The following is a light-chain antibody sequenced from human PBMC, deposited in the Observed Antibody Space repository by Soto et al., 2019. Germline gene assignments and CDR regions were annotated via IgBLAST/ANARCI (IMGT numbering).Light chain of an antibody. V-gene: IGKV3-15*01. Sequence: EIVMTQSPATLSVSPGERVTLSCRASQSVSSNLAWYQQKPGQAPRLLSYGASTRATGIPARFSGSVSGTKFTLTISSLQSEDFAVYYCQQYNSWPPWTFGQGTKVEIK. CDR3: QQYNSWPPWT. CDR1: QSVSSN. CDR2: GAS. J-gene: IGKJ1*01.